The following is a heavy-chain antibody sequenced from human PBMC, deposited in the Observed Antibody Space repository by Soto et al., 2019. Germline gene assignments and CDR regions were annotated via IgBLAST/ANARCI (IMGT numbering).Heavy chain of an antibody. CDR1: GGSISSYY. CDR2: IYYSGST. J-gene: IGHJ4*02. Sequence: PSETLSLTCTVSGGSISSYYWSWIRQPPGKGLEWIGYIYYSGSTNYNPSLKSRVTISVDTSKNQFSLKLSSVTAADTAVYYCARDGYSGYGTDYRGQGTLVTVSS. D-gene: IGHD5-12*01. V-gene: IGHV4-59*12. CDR3: ARDGYSGYGTDY.